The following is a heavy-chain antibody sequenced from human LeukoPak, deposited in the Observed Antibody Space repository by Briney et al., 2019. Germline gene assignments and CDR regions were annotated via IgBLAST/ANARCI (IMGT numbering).Heavy chain of an antibody. CDR3: ARVGPIVATIDDAFDI. CDR1: GGSFSGYY. CDR2: INHSGST. D-gene: IGHD5-12*01. J-gene: IGHJ3*02. V-gene: IGHV4-34*01. Sequence: RPSETLSLTCAVYGGSFSGYYWSWIRQPPGKGLEWIGEINHSGSTNYNPSLKSRVTISVDTSKNQFSLKLSSVTAADTAVYYCARVGPIVATIDDAFDIWGQGTMVTVSS.